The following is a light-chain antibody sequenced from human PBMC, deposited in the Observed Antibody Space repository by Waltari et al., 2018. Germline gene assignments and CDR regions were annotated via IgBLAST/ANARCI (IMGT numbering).Light chain of an antibody. V-gene: IGKV3-15*01. Sequence: EIVMTQSPATLSVSPGERASLSCRASQSIRTNLAWYQQRRGQAPRLLIYDASIRATGNPARVSGSGSGTEVTLTISSLQSEDFGGYYWQEDNSWPLTFGGGTKVEIK. CDR2: DAS. CDR1: QSIRTN. J-gene: IGKJ4*01. CDR3: QEDNSWPLT.